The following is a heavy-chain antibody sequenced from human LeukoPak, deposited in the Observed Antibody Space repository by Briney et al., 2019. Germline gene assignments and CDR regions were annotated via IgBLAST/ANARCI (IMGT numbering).Heavy chain of an antibody. V-gene: IGHV4-34*01. J-gene: IGHJ5*02. Sequence: SETLSLTCAVYGGSFSGYYWSWIRQPPGKGLEWIGEINHSGSTNYDPSLKSRVTISVDTSKNQFSLKLSSVTAADTAVYYCARGSTAYNWFDPWGQGTLVTVSS. CDR2: INHSGST. CDR3: ARGSTAYNWFDP. CDR1: GGSFSGYY. D-gene: IGHD4-17*01.